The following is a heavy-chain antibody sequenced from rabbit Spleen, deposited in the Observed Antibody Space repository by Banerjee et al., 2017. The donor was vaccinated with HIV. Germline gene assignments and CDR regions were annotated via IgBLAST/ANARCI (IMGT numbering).Heavy chain of an antibody. CDR3: ARDTSSSFSSYGMDL. CDR2: IYAGSSDST. V-gene: IGHV1S40*01. J-gene: IGHJ6*01. CDR1: GFSFSSSYY. D-gene: IGHD1-1*01. Sequence: SLEESGGDLVKPEGSLTLTCTASGFSFSSSYYMCWVRQAPGKGLEWIACIYAGSSDSTYSATWAKGRFTLSKTSSTTVTLQMTSLTAADTATYFCARDTSSSFSSYGMDLWGQGTLVTVS.